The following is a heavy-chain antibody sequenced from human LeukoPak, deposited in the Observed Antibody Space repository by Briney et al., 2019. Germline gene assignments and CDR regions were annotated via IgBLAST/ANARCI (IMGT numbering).Heavy chain of an antibody. V-gene: IGHV4-59*01. CDR1: GGSISSYY. J-gene: IGHJ4*02. Sequence: SETLSLTCTVSGGSISSYYWSWVRQPPGKGLEWIGYIYYSGSTNHNPSLKSRVSISVDTSKNQFSLKLGSVTAADTAVYYCARRMPAGTVDYWGQGTLVTVSS. CDR3: ARRMPAGTVDY. CDR2: IYYSGST. D-gene: IGHD6-19*01.